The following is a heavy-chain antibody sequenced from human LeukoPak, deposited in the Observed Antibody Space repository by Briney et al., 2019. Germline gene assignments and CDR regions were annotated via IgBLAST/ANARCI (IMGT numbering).Heavy chain of an antibody. D-gene: IGHD3-22*01. Sequence: GGSLRLSCAASGFTFSNYWMHWVRQAPGKGLVWVSRINTDGSRITYADSVKGRFTISRDNAMNTVYLQMNSQRAEDTAVYYCARVLSGSWDWFDPWGQGTLVTVSS. J-gene: IGHJ5*02. V-gene: IGHV3-74*01. CDR1: GFTFSNYW. CDR2: INTDGSRI. CDR3: ARVLSGSWDWFDP.